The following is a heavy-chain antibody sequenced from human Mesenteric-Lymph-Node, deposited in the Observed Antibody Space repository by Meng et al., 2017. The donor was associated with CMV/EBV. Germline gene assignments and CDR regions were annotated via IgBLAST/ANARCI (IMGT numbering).Heavy chain of an antibody. J-gene: IGHJ4*02. Sequence: SETLSLTCAVYGGSFSGYYWSWIRQPPGKGLEWIGEIHHSGSTNYNPSLMSRVTISLDTSRNQSSLRLSSVTAADTAVYYCATDMADCSSTSCYSVWGQGTLVTVSS. CDR3: ATDMADCSSTSCYSV. D-gene: IGHD2-2*01. CDR1: GGSFSGYY. CDR2: IHHSGST. V-gene: IGHV4-34*01.